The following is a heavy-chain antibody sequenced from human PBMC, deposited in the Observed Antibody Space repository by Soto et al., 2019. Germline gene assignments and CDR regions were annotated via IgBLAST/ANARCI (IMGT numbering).Heavy chain of an antibody. CDR2: INPSGGST. Sequence: QVQLVQSGAEVKKPGASVKVSCKASGSTFTSYYMHWVRQSPGQGLEWMGIINPSGGSTSYAQKLHGRVPMTRDTVTSTFYMERSSRRSEDTAVYSCARSVASGSGSYMVSYYYYVMEVCGQGTTVTVSS. CDR3: ARSVASGSGSYMVSYYYYVMEV. D-gene: IGHD3-10*01. V-gene: IGHV1-46*01. J-gene: IGHJ6*02. CDR1: GSTFTSYY.